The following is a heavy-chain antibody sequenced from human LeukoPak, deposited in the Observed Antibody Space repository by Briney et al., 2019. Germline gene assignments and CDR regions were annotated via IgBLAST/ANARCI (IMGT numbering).Heavy chain of an antibody. J-gene: IGHJ4*02. Sequence: PSQTMSLTSTVSSGSISSYYWSWIRQPPGKGLEWIGYIDDSRSTNKNPYLKCRITISIDTSTNQFSLKLSSVTAADAAVYYCARGYSSSWNYFDYWGQGTLVTVSS. CDR1: SGSISSYY. CDR2: IDDSRST. D-gene: IGHD6-13*01. CDR3: ARGYSSSWNYFDY. V-gene: IGHV4-59*01.